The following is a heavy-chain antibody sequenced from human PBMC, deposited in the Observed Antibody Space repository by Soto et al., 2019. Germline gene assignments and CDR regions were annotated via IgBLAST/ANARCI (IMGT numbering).Heavy chain of an antibody. CDR2: ISYDGSDK. Sequence: AGGSLRLSCAASGFTFRGHAMHWVRQAPGKGLEWVAVISYDGSDKFYADSVKGQFTLSRDNSKNTLYLQMNSLRPEDAAVYYCARGKVGAYYDGMDVWGQGTPVTVSS. V-gene: IGHV3-30*04. D-gene: IGHD1-26*01. J-gene: IGHJ6*02. CDR1: GFTFRGHA. CDR3: ARGKVGAYYDGMDV.